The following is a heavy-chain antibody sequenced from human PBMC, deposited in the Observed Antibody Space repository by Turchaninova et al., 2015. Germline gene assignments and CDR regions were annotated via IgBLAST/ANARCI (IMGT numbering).Heavy chain of an antibody. V-gene: IGHV3-15*01. CDR3: ATAPGFYATAPFDY. Sequence: EVQLVESGGGLVKPGGSLRLSCAVSGFTFSNAWMSWVRRAPGKGLGGVGFIKNKTKFGTKDYSEPVKGRFTISRDDSKDTLYLKMNSLKTEDTAVYYCATAPGFYATAPFDYWGLGTLVTVSS. CDR2: IKNKTKFGTK. CDR1: GFTFSNAW. J-gene: IGHJ4*02. D-gene: IGHD1-26*01.